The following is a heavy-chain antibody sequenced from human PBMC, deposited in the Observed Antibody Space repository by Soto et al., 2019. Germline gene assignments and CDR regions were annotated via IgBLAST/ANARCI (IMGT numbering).Heavy chain of an antibody. V-gene: IGHV3-30-3*01. Sequence: AGGSLRLSCAASGFTFSSYAMHWVRQAPGKGLEWVAVISYDGSNKYYADSVKGRFTISRDNSKNTLYLQMNSLRAEDTAVYYCARPRRAGYYYGMDVWGQGTTVTVSS. CDR3: ARPRRAGYYYGMDV. J-gene: IGHJ6*02. CDR2: ISYDGSNK. CDR1: GFTFSSYA.